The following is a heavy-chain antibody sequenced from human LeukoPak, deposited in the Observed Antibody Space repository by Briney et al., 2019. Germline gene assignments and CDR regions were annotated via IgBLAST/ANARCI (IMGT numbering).Heavy chain of an antibody. Sequence: ASVKVSCTASGYTFTSYDINWVRQATGQGLEWMGWMNPNSGNTGYAQKFQGRVTITRNTSISTAYMELSSLRSEDTAVYYCARGNSSSPIQAFDPWGQGTLVTVSS. CDR3: ARGNSSSPIQAFDP. CDR1: GYTFTSYD. J-gene: IGHJ5*02. CDR2: MNPNSGNT. V-gene: IGHV1-8*03. D-gene: IGHD6-13*01.